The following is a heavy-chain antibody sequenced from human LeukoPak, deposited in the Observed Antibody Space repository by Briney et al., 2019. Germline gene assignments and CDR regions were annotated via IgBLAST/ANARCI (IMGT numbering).Heavy chain of an antibody. J-gene: IGHJ4*02. CDR1: GYTLTTYY. CDR3: ARIEGSASTMGD. D-gene: IGHD3-10*01. V-gene: IGHV1-46*04. CDR2: VFTSGGDT. Sequence: ASVKVSCKAFGYTLTTYYIHWVRQAPGQGLEWMGVVFTSGGDTIYAQTLQGRVTMTRDTSTSTAYMELSSLKSEDTAVYYCARIEGSASTMGDWGQGTLVTVFS.